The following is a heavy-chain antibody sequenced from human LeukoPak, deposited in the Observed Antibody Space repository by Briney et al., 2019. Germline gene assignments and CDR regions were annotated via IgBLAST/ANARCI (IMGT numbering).Heavy chain of an antibody. J-gene: IGHJ4*02. D-gene: IGHD5-18*01. CDR1: GFTFSSYA. CDR2: ISTNGGST. V-gene: IGHV3-64*02. CDR3: ARGGGRNTTMVWAFDY. Sequence: PGGSLRLSCAASGFTFSSYAMHWVRQAPGKGLEYVSGISTNGGSTYYADSVKGRFTISRDNSKNTLFLQMGSLRAKDMAVYYCARGGGRNTTMVWAFDYWGQGTLVTVSS.